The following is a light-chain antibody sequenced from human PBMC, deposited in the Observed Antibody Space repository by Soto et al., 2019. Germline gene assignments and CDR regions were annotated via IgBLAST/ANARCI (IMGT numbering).Light chain of an antibody. CDR2: EVS. Sequence: SALTQPASVSGSPGQSITIACTGTSSDVGGYKYVPWYQQHPGKAPKLMIYEVSNRPSGVSNRFSGSKSGNTASLTISGLQAEDEADYYCSSYSSSSTLVFGTGTKVTVL. CDR3: SSYSSSSTLV. J-gene: IGLJ1*01. V-gene: IGLV2-14*01. CDR1: SSDVGGYKY.